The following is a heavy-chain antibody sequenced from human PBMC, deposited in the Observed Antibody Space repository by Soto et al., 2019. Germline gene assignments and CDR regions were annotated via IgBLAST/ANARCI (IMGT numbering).Heavy chain of an antibody. J-gene: IGHJ3*02. CDR2: ISSSSSTI. CDR3: ARDSHYYDSSGHRAFDI. Sequence: GGSLRLSCAASGFTFSSYSMNWVRQAPGKGLEWVSYISSSSSTIYYADSVKGRFTISRDNAKNSLYLQMNSLRDEDTAVYYCARDSHYYDSSGHRAFDIWGQGTMVTVSS. V-gene: IGHV3-48*02. D-gene: IGHD3-22*01. CDR1: GFTFSSYS.